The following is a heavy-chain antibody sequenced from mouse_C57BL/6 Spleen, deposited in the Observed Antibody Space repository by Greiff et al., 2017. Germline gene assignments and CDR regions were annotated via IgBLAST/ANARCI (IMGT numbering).Heavy chain of an antibody. D-gene: IGHD1-1*01. Sequence: QVQLQQSGAELMKPGASVKLSCKATGYTFTGYWIEWVKQRPGHGLEWIGEILPGSGSTNYNEKFEGKATFTADTSSNTAYMQLSSLTTEDSAIYYCARSDNYYGSSPWFAYWGQGTLVTVSA. V-gene: IGHV1-9*01. J-gene: IGHJ3*01. CDR2: ILPGSGST. CDR3: ARSDNYYGSSPWFAY. CDR1: GYTFTGYW.